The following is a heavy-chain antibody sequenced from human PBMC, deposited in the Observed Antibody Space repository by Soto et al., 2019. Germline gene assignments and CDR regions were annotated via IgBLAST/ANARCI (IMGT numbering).Heavy chain of an antibody. Sequence: EVQLVETGGGLIQPGGTLRLSCAASGFTVSSNYMSWVRQAPGKGLEWVSVIYSGGSTYYADSVKGRFTISRDNSKNTLYLQMNSPRAEDTAVYYCARDVIAAAGTWFDPWGQGTLVTVSS. J-gene: IGHJ5*02. CDR1: GFTVSSNY. CDR3: ARDVIAAAGTWFDP. D-gene: IGHD6-13*01. CDR2: IYSGGST. V-gene: IGHV3-53*02.